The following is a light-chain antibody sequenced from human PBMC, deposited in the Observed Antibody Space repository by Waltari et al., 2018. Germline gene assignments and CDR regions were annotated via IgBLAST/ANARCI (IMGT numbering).Light chain of an antibody. CDR1: QSVSSSY. V-gene: IGKV3-20*01. CDR3: QQYGSSPRT. CDR2: GAS. Sequence: EIVLTQSPGTLSLSPGERATPSCRASQSVSSSYLAWYHPKPGQAPRLLIYGASSRATGIPDRFSGSGSGTDFTLTISRLEPEDFAVYYCQQYGSSPRTFGQGTKVEIK. J-gene: IGKJ1*01.